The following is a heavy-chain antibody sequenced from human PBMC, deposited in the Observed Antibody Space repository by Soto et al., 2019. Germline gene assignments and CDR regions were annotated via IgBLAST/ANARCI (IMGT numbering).Heavy chain of an antibody. CDR1: GGSIRSYF. CDR3: ARDMYCSGGSCYGFDY. Sequence: PSETLSLTCSVSGGSIRSYFWSWIRQPPGQGLAWIGYIYYSGNTNYNPSLKSRVTISVDTSKNQFSLKLSSVTAADTAVYYCARDMYCSGGSCYGFDYWGQGTLVTVSS. V-gene: IGHV4-59*01. CDR2: IYYSGNT. D-gene: IGHD2-15*01. J-gene: IGHJ4*02.